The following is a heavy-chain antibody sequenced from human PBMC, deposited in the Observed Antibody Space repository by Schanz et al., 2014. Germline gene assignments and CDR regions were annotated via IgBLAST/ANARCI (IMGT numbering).Heavy chain of an antibody. V-gene: IGHV3-15*01. D-gene: IGHD4-17*01. CDR3: STDLTAVDYDAIGL. J-gene: IGHJ3*01. CDR1: GFTFSDHY. Sequence: EVHLLESGGGLVQPGGSLRLSCAASGFTFSDHYMDWVRQAPGKGLEWVGRIKSKVDGGTTDNAAPVQGRFTISRDDSKNTLHLQMNSLKTEDTAVYYCSTDLTAVDYDAIGLWGQGTMVTVSS. CDR2: IKSKVDGGTT.